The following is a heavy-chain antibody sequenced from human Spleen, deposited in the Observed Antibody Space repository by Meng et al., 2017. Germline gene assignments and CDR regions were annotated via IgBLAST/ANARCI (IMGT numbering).Heavy chain of an antibody. CDR3: GGSSGYSIDY. Sequence: GQRTQWGGGLLKPAETLSLTCAVYGGSFSGYYWSWIRQPPGKGLEWIGEINHSGSTNYNPSLKSRVTISVDTSKNQFSLKLSSVTAADTAVYYCGGSSGYSIDYWGQGTLVTVSS. D-gene: IGHD3-22*01. J-gene: IGHJ4*02. CDR1: GGSFSGYY. V-gene: IGHV4-34*01. CDR2: INHSGST.